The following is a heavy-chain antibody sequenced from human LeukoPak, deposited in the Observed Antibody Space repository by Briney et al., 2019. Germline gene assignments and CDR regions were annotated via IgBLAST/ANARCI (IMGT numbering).Heavy chain of an antibody. D-gene: IGHD3-3*01. CDR3: ARHIWSGYSGYFDY. CDR2: IYHSGST. V-gene: IGHV4-59*08. Sequence: SETLSLTCTVSGGSISSYYWSWIRQPAGKGLEWIGRIYHSGSTYYNPSLKSRVTISVDTSKNQFCLKLSSVTAADTAVYYCARHIWSGYSGYFDYWGQGTPVTVSS. CDR1: GGSISSYY. J-gene: IGHJ4*02.